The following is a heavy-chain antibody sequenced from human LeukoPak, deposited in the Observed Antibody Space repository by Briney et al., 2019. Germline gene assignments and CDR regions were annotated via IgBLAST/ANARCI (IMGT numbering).Heavy chain of an antibody. Sequence: ASVKVSCKASGYTFPSYGISWVRQAPGQGLEWMGWISAYNGNTNYAQKLQGRVTMTTDTSTSTAYMELRSLRSEDTAVYYCARDMGGNSHRASGWYGYWGQGTLVTVSS. J-gene: IGHJ4*02. D-gene: IGHD6-19*01. CDR2: ISAYNGNT. V-gene: IGHV1-18*01. CDR1: GYTFPSYG. CDR3: ARDMGGNSHRASGWYGY.